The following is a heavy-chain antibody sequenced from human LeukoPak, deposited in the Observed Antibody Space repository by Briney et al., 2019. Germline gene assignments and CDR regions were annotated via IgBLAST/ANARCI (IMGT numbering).Heavy chain of an antibody. D-gene: IGHD3-22*01. CDR1: GFTFSGYE. V-gene: IGHV3-48*03. J-gene: IGHJ4*02. Sequence: PGGSLRLSCEASGFTFSGYEMNWVRQAPGKGLEWVSYVSTSGSTIYYADSVNGRFTISRDNAKNSLYLQMNSLRAEDTAVYYCARDRHDYYDSSGYYFDYWGQGTLVTVSS. CDR2: VSTSGSTI. CDR3: ARDRHDYYDSSGYYFDY.